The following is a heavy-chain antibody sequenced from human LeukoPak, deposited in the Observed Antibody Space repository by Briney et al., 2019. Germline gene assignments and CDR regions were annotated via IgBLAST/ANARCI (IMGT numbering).Heavy chain of an antibody. V-gene: IGHV3-21*01. CDR3: ARDTHPWLAAAIFDP. J-gene: IGHJ5*02. Sequence: GGSLRLSCAASGFTFSKYSMNWVRQAPGKGLEGVSAISSSSYTYYADSEKGRFTISRDNAKNSLYLQMNSLRAEDTAVYYCARDTHPWLAAAIFDPWGQGTLVTVSS. CDR2: ISSSSYT. D-gene: IGHD6-13*01. CDR1: GFTFSKYS.